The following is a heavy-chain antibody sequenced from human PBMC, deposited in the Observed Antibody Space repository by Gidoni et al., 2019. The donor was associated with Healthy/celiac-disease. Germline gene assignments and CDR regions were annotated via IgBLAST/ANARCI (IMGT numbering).Heavy chain of an antibody. CDR3: TRAAAHGGWFDP. CDR1: GFTFGDYA. D-gene: IGHD6-13*01. CDR2: IRSKAYGGTT. V-gene: IGHV3-49*04. Sequence: EVQLVESGGGLVQPGRYLRLSCTASGFTFGDYAMSWVSQAPGKGLEWVGIIRSKAYGGTTENAASVKGRCTISRDDSKSIAYLQMNSLKTEDTAVYYCTRAAAHGGWFDPWGQGTLVTVSS. J-gene: IGHJ5*02.